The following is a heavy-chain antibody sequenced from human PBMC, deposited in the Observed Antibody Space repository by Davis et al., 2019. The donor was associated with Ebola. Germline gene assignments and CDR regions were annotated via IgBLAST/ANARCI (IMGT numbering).Heavy chain of an antibody. D-gene: IGHD2-2*01. CDR2: IWYDGSNK. Sequence: GESLKISCAASGFTFSSYGMHWVRQAPGKGPEWVAVIWYDGSNKYYADSVKGRFAISRDNSKNTLYLQMDSLRAEDTAVYYCARDGCSTTSCYYYYYMDVWGKGTTVTVSS. CDR1: GFTFSSYG. CDR3: ARDGCSTTSCYYYYYMDV. V-gene: IGHV3-33*01. J-gene: IGHJ6*03.